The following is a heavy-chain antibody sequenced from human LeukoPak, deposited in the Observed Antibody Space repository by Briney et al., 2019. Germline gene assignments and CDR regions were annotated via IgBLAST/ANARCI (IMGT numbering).Heavy chain of an antibody. J-gene: IGHJ4*02. V-gene: IGHV1-18*04. CDR2: ISAYNGNT. CDR1: GYTFTGYY. Sequence: ASVKVSCKASGYTFTGYYMHWVRQAPGQGLEWMGWISAYNGNTNYAQKLQGRVTMTTDTSTSTAYMELRSLRSDDTAVYYCARDRIAVADNSPFDYWGQGTLVTVSS. D-gene: IGHD6-19*01. CDR3: ARDRIAVADNSPFDY.